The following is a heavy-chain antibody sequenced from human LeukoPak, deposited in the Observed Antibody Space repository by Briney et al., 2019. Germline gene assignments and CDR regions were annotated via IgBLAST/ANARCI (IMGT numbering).Heavy chain of an antibody. J-gene: IGHJ4*02. V-gene: IGHV3-15*01. CDR3: TRGYYGSGSYYRPETRDY. CDR1: GFTFSNAW. CDR2: IKSKTDGGTT. Sequence: PGGSLRLSCAASGFTFSNAWMSWVRQAPGKGLEWVGRIKSKTDGGTTDYAAPVKGRFTISRDDSKNTLYLQINSLKTEDTAVYYCTRGYYGSGSYYRPETRDYWGQGTLVTVSS. D-gene: IGHD3-10*01.